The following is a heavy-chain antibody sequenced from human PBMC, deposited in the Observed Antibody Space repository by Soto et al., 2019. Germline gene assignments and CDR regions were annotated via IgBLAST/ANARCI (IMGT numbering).Heavy chain of an antibody. D-gene: IGHD2-8*01. CDR1: GGSISSYY. V-gene: IGHV4-59*01. CDR3: ARVSYCTNGVCYMSWFDP. Sequence: TSETLSLTCTVSGGSISSYYGSWIRQHPGKGLEWIGYIYYSGSTNYNPSLKSRVTISVDTSKNQFSLKLSSVTAADTAVYYCARVSYCTNGVCYMSWFDPWGQGTLVTVS. J-gene: IGHJ5*02. CDR2: IYYSGST.